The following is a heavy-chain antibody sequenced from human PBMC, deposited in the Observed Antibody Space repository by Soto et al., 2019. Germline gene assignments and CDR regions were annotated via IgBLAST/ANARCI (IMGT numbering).Heavy chain of an antibody. CDR1: GFTFSSYA. Sequence: EVQLLESGGGLVQPGGSLRLSCAASGFTFSSYAMSWVRQAPGKGLEWVSAISGSGGSTYYADSVKGRFTISRDNSKNTLHLQMNSLRAEDTAVYYCAKMVGATTAFDIWGQGTMVTVSS. CDR3: AKMVGATTAFDI. V-gene: IGHV3-23*01. CDR2: ISGSGGST. J-gene: IGHJ3*02. D-gene: IGHD1-26*01.